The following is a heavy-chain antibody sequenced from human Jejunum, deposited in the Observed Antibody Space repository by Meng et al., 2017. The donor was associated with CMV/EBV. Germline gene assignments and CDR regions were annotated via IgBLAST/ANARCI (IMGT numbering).Heavy chain of an antibody. Sequence: IFSRYSVNWVRQAPGQGLEWMGGVIPGSGTANYAQRFQGRVSIITDESTSTSYMELNSLRSEDTAVYYCVRGGDSHIWYYYLDFWGQGTLVTVS. CDR2: VIPGSGTA. CDR1: IFSRYS. J-gene: IGHJ4*02. V-gene: IGHV1-69*05. D-gene: IGHD6-13*01. CDR3: VRGGDSHIWYYYLDF.